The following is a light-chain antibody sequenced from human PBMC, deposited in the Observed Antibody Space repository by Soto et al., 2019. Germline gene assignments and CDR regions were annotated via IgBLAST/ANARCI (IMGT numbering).Light chain of an antibody. J-gene: IGKJ5*01. CDR3: QQLFDSPIT. V-gene: IGKV1-5*01. Sequence: DIQMTQSPSTLSASVGDRVTITCRASQSISGWLAWYQQKPGKAPKLLIYNASSLKSGVPSRFSGSVSGTEFSLTITSLQPEDFATYYCQQLFDSPITFGQGTRLEIK. CDR1: QSISGW. CDR2: NAS.